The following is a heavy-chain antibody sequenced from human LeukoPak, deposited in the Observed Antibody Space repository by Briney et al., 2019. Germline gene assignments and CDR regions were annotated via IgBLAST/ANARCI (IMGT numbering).Heavy chain of an antibody. CDR1: GFNFIDYS. CDR2: IGISSDNT. Sequence: PGGSLRLSCAASGFNFIDYSMNWVRQAPGKGLEWISYIGISSDNTKYANSVKGRFTISRDKARNSLYLQMTSLRVEDTAMYYCARDHRYAFDNWGHGTLVTVSS. J-gene: IGHJ4*01. D-gene: IGHD5-12*01. V-gene: IGHV3-48*01. CDR3: ARDHRYAFDN.